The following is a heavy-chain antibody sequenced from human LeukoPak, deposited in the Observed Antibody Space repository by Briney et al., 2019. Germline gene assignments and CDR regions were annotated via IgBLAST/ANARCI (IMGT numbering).Heavy chain of an antibody. CDR3: ARDVVVVVAANYYYYYMDV. CDR1: GYTFTSYA. D-gene: IGHD2-15*01. CDR2: INTNTGNP. J-gene: IGHJ6*03. Sequence: ASVKVSCKASGYTFTSYAMNWVRQAPGQGLEWMGWINTNTGNPTYAQGFTGRFVFSLDTSVSTAYLQISSLKAEDTAVYYCARDVVVVVAANYYYYYMDVWGKGTTVTVSS. V-gene: IGHV7-4-1*02.